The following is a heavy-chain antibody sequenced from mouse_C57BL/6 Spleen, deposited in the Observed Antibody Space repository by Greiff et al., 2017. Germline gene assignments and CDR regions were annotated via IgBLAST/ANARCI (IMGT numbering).Heavy chain of an antibody. Sequence: EVQLQQSGAELVRPGASVKLSCTASGFNIKDYYMHWVKQRPEQGLEWIGRIDPEDGDTEYAPKFQGKATMTADTSSNTAYLQLSSLTSEDTAVYYCTTDGYRDWFAYWGQGTLVTVSA. D-gene: IGHD2-3*01. CDR1: GFNIKDYY. J-gene: IGHJ3*01. V-gene: IGHV14-1*01. CDR3: TTDGYRDWFAY. CDR2: IDPEDGDT.